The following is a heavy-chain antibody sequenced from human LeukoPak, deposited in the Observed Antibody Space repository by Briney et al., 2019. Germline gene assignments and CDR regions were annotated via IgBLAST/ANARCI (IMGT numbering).Heavy chain of an antibody. V-gene: IGHV1-46*01. CDR3: ARDNSVGDIAWWFDP. D-gene: IGHD3-16*02. Sequence: ASVKVSCKASGYSFTSHYMHWVRQAPGQGLEWMGLINPSGSSTLYAQKFQGRVTLSRDMSTTTDYMELSSLRSEDTAVYYCARDNSVGDIAWWFDPWGQGTLVTVSS. CDR2: INPSGSST. J-gene: IGHJ5*02. CDR1: GYSFTSHY.